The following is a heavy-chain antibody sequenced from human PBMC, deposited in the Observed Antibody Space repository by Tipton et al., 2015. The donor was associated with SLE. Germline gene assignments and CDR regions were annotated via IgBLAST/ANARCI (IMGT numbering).Heavy chain of an antibody. D-gene: IGHD3-16*01. V-gene: IGHV5-10-1*01. Sequence: VQLVQSGAEVKKPGESLRISCKGSGYSFTSYWISWVRQMPGKGLEWMGRIDPSDSYTNYSPSFQGHVTISADKSISTAYLQWGSLKASDTAMYYCARHLGEPDYFDYWGQGTLVTVSS. CDR3: ARHLGEPDYFDY. CDR1: GYSFTSYW. CDR2: IDPSDSYT. J-gene: IGHJ4*02.